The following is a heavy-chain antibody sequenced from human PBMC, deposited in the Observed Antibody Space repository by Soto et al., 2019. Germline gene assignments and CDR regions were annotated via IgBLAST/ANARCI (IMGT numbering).Heavy chain of an antibody. CDR2: ISAYNGNT. V-gene: IGHV1-18*01. D-gene: IGHD3-22*01. CDR1: GYTFTSYG. Sequence: QVQLVQSGAEVKKPGASVKVSCKASGYTFTSYGISWVRQAPGQGLEWMGWISAYNGNTNYAQKLQGRVTMTTDTSTSTAYRERRSLRSDDTAVYYCARVTYYYDSSGYYLDAFDIWGQGTMVTVSS. CDR3: ARVTYYYDSSGYYLDAFDI. J-gene: IGHJ3*02.